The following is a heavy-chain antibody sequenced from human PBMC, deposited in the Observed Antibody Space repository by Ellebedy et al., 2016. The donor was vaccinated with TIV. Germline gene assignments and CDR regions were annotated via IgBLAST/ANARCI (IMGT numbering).Heavy chain of an antibody. D-gene: IGHD3-3*01. Sequence: PGGSLRLSCAASGFTFSSYGMHWVRQAPGKGLEWVAVIWYDGSNKYYADSVKGRFTISRDNSKNTLYLQMNSLRAEDTAVYYCARDESADLERSDAFDIWGQGTMVTVSS. CDR1: GFTFSSYG. CDR2: IWYDGSNK. CDR3: ARDESADLERSDAFDI. V-gene: IGHV3-33*01. J-gene: IGHJ3*02.